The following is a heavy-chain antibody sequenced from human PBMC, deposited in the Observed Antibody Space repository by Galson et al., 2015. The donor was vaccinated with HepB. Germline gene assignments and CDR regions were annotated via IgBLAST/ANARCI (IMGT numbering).Heavy chain of an antibody. J-gene: IGHJ4*02. V-gene: IGHV3-23*01. D-gene: IGHD6-6*01. CDR1: GFTFSSYA. CDR2: ISGSGGST. Sequence: SLRLSCAVSGFTFSSYAMTWVRQAPGKGLEWVSTISGSGGSTYYADSVKGRFTISRDNSKNTLYLQMNSLRAEDTAVYYCAKSPDRDQLVGRLNDYWGQGTLVTVSS. CDR3: AKSPDRDQLVGRLNDY.